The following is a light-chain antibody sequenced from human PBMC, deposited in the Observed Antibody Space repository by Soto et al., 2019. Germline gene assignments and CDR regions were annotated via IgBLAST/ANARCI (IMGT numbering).Light chain of an antibody. V-gene: IGKV4-1*01. CDR2: WAS. J-gene: IGKJ1*01. Sequence: DIVMTQSPDSLAVSLGERATINCKSSQSVLYSSNNKNYLAWYQQKPGQPPKLPIYWASTRESGVPDRFSVSGSGTDFTLTISSLQAEDVAVYFCQQYYSTPLTFGQGTKVEIK. CDR1: QSVLYSSNNKNY. CDR3: QQYYSTPLT.